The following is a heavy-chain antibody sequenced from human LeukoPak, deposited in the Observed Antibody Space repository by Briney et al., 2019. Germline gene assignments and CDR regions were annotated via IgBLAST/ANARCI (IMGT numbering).Heavy chain of an antibody. CDR2: IKQDGSVK. CDR1: GCTFSSYW. D-gene: IGHD6-6*01. Sequence: GGALRLSCAASGCTFSSYWMSWVRQAPGKGLEWVANIKQDGSVKYYVDSVKGRFTISRDNAKNSLYLQMNSLRAEDTAVYYCARELDYSSSSAFDYWGQGTLVTVSS. V-gene: IGHV3-7*01. J-gene: IGHJ4*02. CDR3: ARELDYSSSSAFDY.